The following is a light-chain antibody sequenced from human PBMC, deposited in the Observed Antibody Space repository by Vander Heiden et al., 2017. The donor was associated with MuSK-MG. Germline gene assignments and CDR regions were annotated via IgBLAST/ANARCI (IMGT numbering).Light chain of an antibody. CDR2: AAS. CDR3: QQDDSTPWT. Sequence: DIQMTPSPSSLAAAVGDSVTIPCRGSPGISNSLAWYQQKPGKAPRLLLYAASRLESGVPSRFSGSGSGTDYTLTISSLQPEDFATYYCQQDDSTPWTFGQGTKVEIK. CDR1: PGISNS. V-gene: IGKV1-NL1*01. J-gene: IGKJ1*01.